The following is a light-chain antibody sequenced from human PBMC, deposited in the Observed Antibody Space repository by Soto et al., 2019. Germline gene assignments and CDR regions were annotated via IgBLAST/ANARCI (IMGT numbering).Light chain of an antibody. J-gene: IGKJ1*01. CDR2: PAS. Sequence: DIHMTQSPSSLSASVEYRFIITCRARQSISNHLNWYQQKPGKAPKLLIFPASSLQSGVPSRFSGSRSGPDFTLTISSLQPEDFATYYCQQSYSSPPTFGQGTKVDIK. CDR1: QSISNH. CDR3: QQSYSSPPT. V-gene: IGKV1-39*01.